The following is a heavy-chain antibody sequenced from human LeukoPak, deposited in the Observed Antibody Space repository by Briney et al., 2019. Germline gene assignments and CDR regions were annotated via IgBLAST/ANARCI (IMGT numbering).Heavy chain of an antibody. D-gene: IGHD3-10*01. V-gene: IGHV4-31*03. Sequence: SETLSLTCTVSGGSISSGGYYWSWIRQHPGKGLEWIGYIYYSGSTYYNPSLKSRVTISVDTSKNQFSLKLSSVTAADTAVYYCARASTMVRGVIRSLYYYYYGMDVWGQGTTVTVSS. CDR1: GGSISSGGYY. CDR2: IYYSGST. J-gene: IGHJ6*02. CDR3: ARASTMVRGVIRSLYYYYYGMDV.